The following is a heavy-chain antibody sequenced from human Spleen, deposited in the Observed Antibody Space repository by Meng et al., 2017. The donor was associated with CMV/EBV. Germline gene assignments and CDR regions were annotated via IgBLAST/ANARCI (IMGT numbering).Heavy chain of an antibody. CDR3: AREAFHWNDASYYYGMDV. CDR2: MNPNSGNT. CDR1: GYTFTGYD. D-gene: IGHD1-1*01. V-gene: IGHV1-8*01. Sequence: ASVKVSCKASGYTFTGYDINWVRQATGQELEWMGWMNPNSGNTGYAQKFQGRVTLTRNTSITTAYMELSSLRSEDTAVYYCAREAFHWNDASYYYGMDVWGQGTTVTVSS. J-gene: IGHJ6*02.